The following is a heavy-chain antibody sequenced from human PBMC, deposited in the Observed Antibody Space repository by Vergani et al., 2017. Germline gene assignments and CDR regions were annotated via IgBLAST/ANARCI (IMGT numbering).Heavy chain of an antibody. CDR3: ARQFSWSGSSHYGMDV. J-gene: IGHJ6*02. CDR2: IYTDDSDT. V-gene: IGHV5-51*01. CDR1: GYSFTSYW. Sequence: EVQLVQSGAEVKKPGESLKISCKGSGYSFTSYWIGWVRQMPEKSLDWMGSIYTDDSDTRYSPSFQGQVTISADKSISTAYLQWSSLKASDTAIYYCARQFSWSGSSHYGMDVWGQGTTVTVSS. D-gene: IGHD1-26*01.